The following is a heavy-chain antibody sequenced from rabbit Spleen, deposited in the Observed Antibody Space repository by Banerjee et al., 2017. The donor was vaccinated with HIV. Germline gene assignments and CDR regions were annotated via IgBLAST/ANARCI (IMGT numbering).Heavy chain of an antibody. Sequence: QSLEESGGDLVKPGASLTLTCTASGDSFSSSSYVCWVRQAPGKGLEWIGYIDPIFGTTYYASWVNGRFTISSDNAQNTVDLKMTSLTAADTATYFCARAIVPWLGLTRLDLWGQGTLVTVS. D-gene: IGHD4-1*01. CDR3: ARAIVPWLGLTRLDL. CDR2: IDPIFGTT. J-gene: IGHJ3*01. CDR1: GDSFSSSSY. V-gene: IGHV1S40*01.